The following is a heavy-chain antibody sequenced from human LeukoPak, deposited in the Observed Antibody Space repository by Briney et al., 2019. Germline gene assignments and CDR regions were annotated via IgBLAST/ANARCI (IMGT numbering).Heavy chain of an antibody. CDR2: ISGSGGST. J-gene: IGHJ4*02. CDR1: GFTFSSYA. V-gene: IGHV3-23*01. Sequence: GGSLRLSCAASGFTFSSYAMSWVRQAPAKGLEWVSAISGSGGSTNYADSVKGRFTISRDNSKNTLYLQMNSLRAEDTAVYYCAKDCELGGATTACFDYWGQGTLVTVSS. CDR3: AKDCELGGATTACFDY. D-gene: IGHD1-26*01.